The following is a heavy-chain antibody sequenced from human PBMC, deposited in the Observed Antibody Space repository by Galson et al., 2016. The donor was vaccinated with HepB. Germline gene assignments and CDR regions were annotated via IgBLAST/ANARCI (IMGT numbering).Heavy chain of an antibody. CDR3: ARFGGSGWGSFDY. Sequence: QSGAEVKKPGESLKISCKGSGYSFTNYWIGWVRQMPGKGLEWMGMIHPDDSDTKYSTSFQGQVTMSADKSISTPYLQWSSLKASDTAMYYCARFGGSGWGSFDYWGQGTLVTVSS. CDR1: GYSFTNYW. V-gene: IGHV5-51*01. J-gene: IGHJ4*02. D-gene: IGHD6-19*01. CDR2: IHPDDSDT.